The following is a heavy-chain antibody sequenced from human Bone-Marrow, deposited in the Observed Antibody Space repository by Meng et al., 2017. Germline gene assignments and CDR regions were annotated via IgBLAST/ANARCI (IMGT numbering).Heavy chain of an antibody. CDR1: GGSISSGGYY. D-gene: IGHD6-13*01. Sequence: QAQLQGSGPRPGKPSHTLTLTCTVSGGSISSGGYYWGWIRQHPGKGLEWIGYIYYSGSTYYNPSLKSLVTISVDTSKNQFSLKLSSVTAADTAVYYCARWAPSSRTFDYWGQGTLVTVSS. V-gene: IGHV4-31*01. CDR2: IYYSGST. J-gene: IGHJ4*02. CDR3: ARWAPSSRTFDY.